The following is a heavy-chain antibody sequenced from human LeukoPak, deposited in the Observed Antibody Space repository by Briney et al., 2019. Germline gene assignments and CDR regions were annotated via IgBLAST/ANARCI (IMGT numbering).Heavy chain of an antibody. V-gene: IGHV3-53*01. Sequence: GGSLRLSCATSGLTVSSNYMNWVRQAPGKGLEWVSALYIGGNTYYADSVKGRFIISRDNSKNTVYLQMNSLRVEDTAIYYCAKDLRPDGVDNFDHWGQGILVTVSS. J-gene: IGHJ4*02. D-gene: IGHD2-8*01. CDR1: GLTVSSNY. CDR2: LYIGGNT. CDR3: AKDLRPDGVDNFDH.